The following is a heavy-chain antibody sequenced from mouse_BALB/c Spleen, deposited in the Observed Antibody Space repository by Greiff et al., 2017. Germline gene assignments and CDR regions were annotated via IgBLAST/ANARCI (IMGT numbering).Heavy chain of an antibody. CDR3: ASIYYEGAY. V-gene: IGHV14-3*02. J-gene: IGHJ3*01. CDR2: IDPANGNT. D-gene: IGHD2-4*01. CDR1: GFNIKDTY. Sequence: EVKLQQSGAELVKPGASVKLSCTASGFNIKDTYMHWVKQRPEQGLEWIGRIDPANGNTKYDPKFQGKATITADTSSNTAYLQLSSLTSEDTAVYYCASIYYEGAYWGQGTLVTVSA.